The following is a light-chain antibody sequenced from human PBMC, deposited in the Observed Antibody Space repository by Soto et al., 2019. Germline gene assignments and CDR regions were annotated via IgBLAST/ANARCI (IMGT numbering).Light chain of an antibody. CDR2: GAS. Sequence: EIVMTQSPATLSVSPEERATLSCRASQSVSSDFAWYQQKPGQAPRLLIYGASTRVTGIPARFSGSGSGTEFTLTIRSLQSEDFAVYYCQQYHNWPATFGQGTKLEIK. V-gene: IGKV3-15*01. J-gene: IGKJ2*01. CDR1: QSVSSD. CDR3: QQYHNWPAT.